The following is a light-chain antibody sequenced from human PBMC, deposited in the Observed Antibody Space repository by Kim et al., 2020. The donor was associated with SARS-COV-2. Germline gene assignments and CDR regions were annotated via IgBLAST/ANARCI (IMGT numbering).Light chain of an antibody. CDR2: AAS. J-gene: IGKJ2*01. V-gene: IGKV1-8*01. Sequence: AIRMTQSPSSFSASTGDRVTITCRASQGISSYLAWYQQKPGKAPKLLIYAASTLQSRVPSRFSGSGSGTDFTLTISCLQSEDFATYYCQQYYSYPYTFGQGTKLEI. CDR1: QGISSY. CDR3: QQYYSYPYT.